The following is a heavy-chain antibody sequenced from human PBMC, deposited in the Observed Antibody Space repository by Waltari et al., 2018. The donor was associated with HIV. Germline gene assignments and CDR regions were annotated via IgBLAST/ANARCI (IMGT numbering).Heavy chain of an antibody. D-gene: IGHD3-3*01. J-gene: IGHJ6*02. CDR2: IKPDGSAK. CDR1: GFQFSDYG. CDR3: ARDGSDFWSVYYGMDF. V-gene: IGHV3-7*01. Sequence: EVELEEFGGGLVQPGESLKISCKALGFQFSDYGMSWVRRAPGKGLEWVANIKPDGSAKNYLGSVKARFTISRDNTKNFLFLQMDRLRADDTATYYCARDGSDFWSVYYGMDFWGQGTTVTVSS.